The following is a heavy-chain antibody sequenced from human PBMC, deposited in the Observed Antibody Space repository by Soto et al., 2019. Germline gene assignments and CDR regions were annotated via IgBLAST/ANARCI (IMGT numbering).Heavy chain of an antibody. D-gene: IGHD2-21*01. Sequence: GGSLRLSCAASGFTFSSYAMHWVRQAPGKGLEWVAVISYDGSNKYYADSVKGRFTISRDNSKNTLYLQMNSLRAEDTAVYYCARDVVEMAPYYYFDYWDQGTLVTVSS. CDR1: GFTFSSYA. CDR3: ARDVVEMAPYYYFDY. V-gene: IGHV3-30-3*01. CDR2: ISYDGSNK. J-gene: IGHJ4*02.